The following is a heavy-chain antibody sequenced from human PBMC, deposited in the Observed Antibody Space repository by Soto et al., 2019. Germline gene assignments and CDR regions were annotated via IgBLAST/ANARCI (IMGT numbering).Heavy chain of an antibody. CDR3: ASIAGYYGSGSYCFAY. CDR1: GFTFNTYA. J-gene: IGHJ4*02. CDR2: ISTSGGST. Sequence: EVQLLESGGGLVQPGGSLRLSCAASGFTFNTYAVSWVRQAPGKGLEWVSAISTSGGSTYYADSVKGRFTISRDNSENTLYLQMNSLRAEDTAVYYCASIAGYYGSGSYCFAYWGQGTLVTVSS. D-gene: IGHD3-10*01. V-gene: IGHV3-23*01.